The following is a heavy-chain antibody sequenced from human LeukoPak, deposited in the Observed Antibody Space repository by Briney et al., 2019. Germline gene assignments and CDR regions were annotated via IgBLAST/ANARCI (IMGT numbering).Heavy chain of an antibody. CDR2: ISGSGGST. V-gene: IGHV3-23*01. Sequence: GGSLRLSCAAPGFTFSSYAMSWVRQAPGKGLEWVSAISGSGGSTYYADSVKGRFTISGDNSKNTLYLQMNSLRAEDTAVYYCAKDPYSAVMIGWFDPWGQGTLVTVSS. CDR3: AKDPYSAVMIGWFDP. D-gene: IGHD3-22*01. J-gene: IGHJ5*02. CDR1: GFTFSSYA.